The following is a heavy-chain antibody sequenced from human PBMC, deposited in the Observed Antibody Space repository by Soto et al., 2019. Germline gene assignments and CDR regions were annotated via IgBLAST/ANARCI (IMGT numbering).Heavy chain of an antibody. J-gene: IGHJ4*02. CDR1: GYTFTSDD. CDR2: MNPFSGNA. CDR3: TRGQGNH. V-gene: IGHV1-8*01. Sequence: AAVKLSWKASGYTFTSDDIYWVRQATGQGLEWMGWMNPFSGNAVYTQKFQDRVTMTRDTPINTAYMEMSGLRSEDTAVYYCTRGQGNHWGQGSLVTVSS.